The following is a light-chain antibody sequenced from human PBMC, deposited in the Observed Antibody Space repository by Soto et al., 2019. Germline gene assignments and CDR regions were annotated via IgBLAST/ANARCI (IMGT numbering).Light chain of an antibody. CDR1: SSNIGAGYD. V-gene: IGLV1-40*01. CDR3: QSYDSGLTGSV. Sequence: QSVLTQPPSVSGAPGQRVTISCTGSSSNIGAGYDVHWYQRLPGRAPKLLIFDNTNRPSGVPDRFSGSKSGTSASLAITGLQADDEAHYYCQSYDSGLTGSVFGGGTKLTVL. J-gene: IGLJ2*01. CDR2: DNT.